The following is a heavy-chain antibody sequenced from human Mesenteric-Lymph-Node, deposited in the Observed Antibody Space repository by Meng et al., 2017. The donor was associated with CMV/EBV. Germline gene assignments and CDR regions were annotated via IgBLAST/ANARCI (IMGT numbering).Heavy chain of an antibody. CDR2: INHSGST. V-gene: IGHV4-34*01. D-gene: IGHD4-23*01. CDR1: GGSFSGYY. CDR3: ARHQRWLKSEGGFNY. Sequence: QVQLQRWGVGLFTPSETLSLTCAVYGGSFSGYYWSWIRQPPGKGLEWIGEINHSGSTNYNPSLKSRVTISVDTSKNQFSLKLSSVTAADTSVYYCARHQRWLKSEGGFNYWGQGTLVTVSS. J-gene: IGHJ4*02.